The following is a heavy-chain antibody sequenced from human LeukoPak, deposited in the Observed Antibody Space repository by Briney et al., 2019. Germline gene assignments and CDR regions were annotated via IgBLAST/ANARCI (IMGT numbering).Heavy chain of an antibody. Sequence: GGSLRLSCAASGFTFSSYWMSWVRQAPGKGLEWVANIKKDGSEKNFVDSVKGRFTISRDNAKNSLYLQMNSLRAEDTAAYFCARDSRITGGTGASDMWGQGTMVTVSS. CDR1: GFTFSSYW. V-gene: IGHV3-7*05. CDR2: IKKDGSEK. D-gene: IGHD1-14*01. CDR3: ARDSRITGGTGASDM. J-gene: IGHJ3*02.